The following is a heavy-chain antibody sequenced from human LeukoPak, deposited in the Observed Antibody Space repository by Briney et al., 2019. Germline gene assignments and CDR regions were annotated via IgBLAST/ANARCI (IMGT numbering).Heavy chain of an antibody. V-gene: IGHV1-69*01. CDR2: IIPIFGTA. CDR1: GGTFSSYA. CDR3: ARDLLWFGRNYAFDI. Sequence: ASVKVSCKASGGTFSSYAISWVRQAPGQGLEWMGGIIPIFGTANYAQKFQGRVTITADESTSTAYMELSSLRSEDTAVYYCARDLLWFGRNYAFDIWGQGTMVTVSS. J-gene: IGHJ3*02. D-gene: IGHD3-10*01.